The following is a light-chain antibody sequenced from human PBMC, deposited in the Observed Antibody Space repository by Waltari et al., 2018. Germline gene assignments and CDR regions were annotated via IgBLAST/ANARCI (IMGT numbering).Light chain of an antibody. CDR2: STS. V-gene: IGLV7-43*01. CDR3: LLHYGNTWV. Sequence: QTVVTQEPSLTVSPGGTVTLTCASSTGAVTSGSHANWFQQKPGQSPRALIYSTSNRHPWTPARFSGSLLGGKAALTLSGVQPEDEAEYHCLLHYGNTWVFGGGTKLTVL. J-gene: IGLJ3*02. CDR1: TGAVTSGSH.